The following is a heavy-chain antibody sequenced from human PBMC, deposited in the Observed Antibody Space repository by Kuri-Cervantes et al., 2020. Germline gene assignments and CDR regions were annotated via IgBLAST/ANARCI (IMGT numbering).Heavy chain of an antibody. CDR1: GGTFSSYA. CDR3: ARDPSMIVVVMMFDP. V-gene: IGHV3-33*01. CDR2: IWYDGSNK. Sequence: SCKASGGTFSSYAMHWVRQAPGKGLEWVAVIWYDGSNKYYADSVKGRFTISRDNSKNTLYLQMNSLRAEDTAVYYRARDPSMIVVVMMFDPWGQGTLVTVSS. D-gene: IGHD3-22*01. J-gene: IGHJ5*02.